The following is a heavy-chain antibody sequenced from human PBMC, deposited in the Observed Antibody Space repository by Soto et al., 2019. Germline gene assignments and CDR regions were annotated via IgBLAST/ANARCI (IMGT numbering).Heavy chain of an antibody. CDR2: ISYDGSNK. V-gene: IGHV3-30*18. Sequence: QVQLVESGGGVVQPGRSLRLSCAASGFTFRTYGMHWVRQAQGKGLEWVAVISYDGSNKYYADSVKGRFTISRDNSKNTLYLQRNGLRAEDTAVYYCAKVRLLWFGEVVSPPTRTGYGMNVWGQGTTVTVSS. CDR1: GFTFRTYG. J-gene: IGHJ6*02. D-gene: IGHD3-10*01. CDR3: AKVRLLWFGEVVSPPTRTGYGMNV.